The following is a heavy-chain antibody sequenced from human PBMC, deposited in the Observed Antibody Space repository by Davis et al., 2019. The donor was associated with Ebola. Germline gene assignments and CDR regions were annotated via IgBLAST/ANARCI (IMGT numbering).Heavy chain of an antibody. V-gene: IGHV4-59*01. D-gene: IGHD5-24*01. CDR2: MYNGGSA. J-gene: IGHJ4*02. Sequence: SETLSLTCTVSGASISSYYWTWIRQPPGKGLEWIAYMYNGGSANYNPSLKSRVTISMDTSKNQFSLKVRSVTAADTAFYYCVRGSDAYKTGYWGQGTLVTVSS. CDR1: GASISSYY. CDR3: VRGSDAYKTGY.